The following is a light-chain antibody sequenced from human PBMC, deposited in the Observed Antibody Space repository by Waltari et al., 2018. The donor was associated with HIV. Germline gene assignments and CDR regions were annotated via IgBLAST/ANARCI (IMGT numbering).Light chain of an antibody. CDR1: QGISSY. Sequence: DLQLTQSPTFLSASVGDRVTITCRASQGISSYLAWYQQKPGKAPKLLIYAASTLQSGVPSRFSGSGSGTEFTLTISSLQPEDFATYCCQQLHNYPITFGQGTRLEIK. J-gene: IGKJ5*01. CDR2: AAS. V-gene: IGKV1-9*01. CDR3: QQLHNYPIT.